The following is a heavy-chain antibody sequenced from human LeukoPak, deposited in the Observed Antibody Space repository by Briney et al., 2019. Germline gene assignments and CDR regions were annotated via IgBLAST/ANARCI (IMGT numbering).Heavy chain of an antibody. CDR1: GGSISSGDYY. V-gene: IGHV4-30-4*01. CDR2: IYYSGST. CDR3: ARGVLYDSSGLNWFDP. J-gene: IGHJ5*02. D-gene: IGHD3-22*01. Sequence: PSETLSLTCTVSGGSISSGDYYWSWIRQPPGKGLEWIGYIYYSGSTYYNPSLKSRATISVDTSKNQFSLKLSSVTAADTAVYYCARGVLYDSSGLNWFDPWGQGTLVTVSS.